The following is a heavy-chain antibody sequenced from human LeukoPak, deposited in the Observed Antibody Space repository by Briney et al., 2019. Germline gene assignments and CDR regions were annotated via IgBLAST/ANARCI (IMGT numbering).Heavy chain of an antibody. V-gene: IGHV4-39*07. CDR1: GGSISSSSYY. D-gene: IGHD5-24*01. CDR3: ARDHTRDGYNGFDP. J-gene: IGHJ5*02. Sequence: KTSETLSLTCTVSGGSISSSSYYWGWIRQPPGKGLEWIGSIYYSGSTYYNPSLKSRVTISVDTSKNQFSLKLSSVSAADTAVYYCARDHTRDGYNGFDPWGQGTLVTVSS. CDR2: IYYSGST.